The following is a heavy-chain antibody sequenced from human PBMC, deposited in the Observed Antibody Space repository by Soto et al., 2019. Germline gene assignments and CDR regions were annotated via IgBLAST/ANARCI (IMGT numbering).Heavy chain of an antibody. CDR2: MNTNTGNT. V-gene: IGHV1-8*01. Sequence: ASVKVSCKTSGYTFTEFGINWVRQAPGQGLEWMGWMNTNTGNTGYAQKFQGRVTMTRDTSISTAYMELRRLRSEDTAVYYCARVVRFFGGHAGYWGQGTLVTVSS. CDR3: ARVVRFFGGHAGY. D-gene: IGHD3-3*01. J-gene: IGHJ4*02. CDR1: GYTFTEFG.